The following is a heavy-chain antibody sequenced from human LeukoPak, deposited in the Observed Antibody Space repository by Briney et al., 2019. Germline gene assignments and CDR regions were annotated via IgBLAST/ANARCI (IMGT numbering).Heavy chain of an antibody. CDR3: ARAITMIVVGLDY. CDR1: GFTFSDYY. J-gene: IGHJ4*02. Sequence: GGSLRLSCAASGFTFSDYYMSWIRQAPGKGLEWVSYITNSGSTIYYADSVKGRFTISRDNAKNSLYLQMNSLRAEDTAVYYCARAITMIVVGLDYWGQGTLVTVSS. D-gene: IGHD3-22*01. V-gene: IGHV3-11*04. CDR2: ITNSGSTI.